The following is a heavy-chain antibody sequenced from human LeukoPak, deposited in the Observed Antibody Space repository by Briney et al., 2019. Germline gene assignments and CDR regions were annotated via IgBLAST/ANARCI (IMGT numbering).Heavy chain of an antibody. J-gene: IGHJ2*01. D-gene: IGHD3-3*01. CDR1: GYTFTSYG. CDR3: ARGADYDFWSGPRGYFDL. V-gene: IGHV1-18*01. CDR2: ISAYNGNT. Sequence: ASVKVSCKASGYTFTSYGISWVRQAPGQGLEWMGWISAYNGNTNYAQKLQGRVTMTTDTSTSTAYMELRSLRSDDTAVYYCARGADYDFWSGPRGYFDLWGRGTLVTVSS.